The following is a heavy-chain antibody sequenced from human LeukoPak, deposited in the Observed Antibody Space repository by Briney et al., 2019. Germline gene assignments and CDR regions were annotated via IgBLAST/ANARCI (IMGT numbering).Heavy chain of an antibody. CDR1: GFTFRTYG. V-gene: IGHV3-30*02. CDR3: ARDETEDIVVVPAAIHYGMDV. Sequence: PGGSLRLSCAASGFTFRTYGMHWVRQAPGKGLEWVAFIRNDGTIKYYADSVKGRFTISRDNAKNSLYLQMNSLRAEDTAVYYCARDETEDIVVVPAAIHYGMDVWGQGTTVTVSS. CDR2: IRNDGTIK. J-gene: IGHJ6*02. D-gene: IGHD2-2*01.